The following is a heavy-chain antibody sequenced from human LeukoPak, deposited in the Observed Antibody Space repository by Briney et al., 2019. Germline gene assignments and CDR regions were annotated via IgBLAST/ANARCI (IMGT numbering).Heavy chain of an antibody. CDR3: ATPLPPVAGNNDY. J-gene: IGHJ4*02. D-gene: IGHD6-19*01. Sequence: GGSLRLSCAASGFTFSSYAMSWGRQAPGKGLEWVSAISGSGGSTYYADSAKGRFTISRDNSKNTLYLQMNSLRAEDTAVYYCATPLPPVAGNNDYWGQGTLVTVSS. V-gene: IGHV3-23*01. CDR2: ISGSGGST. CDR1: GFTFSSYA.